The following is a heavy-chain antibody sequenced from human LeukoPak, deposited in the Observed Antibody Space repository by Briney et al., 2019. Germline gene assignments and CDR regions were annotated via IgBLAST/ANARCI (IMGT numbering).Heavy chain of an antibody. Sequence: SETLSLTCAVYGGSFSGYYWSWIRQPPGKGLEWIGEINHSGSTNYNPSLKSQVTISVDTSKNQFSLKLSSVTAADTAVYYCARDREQQLVRFYNAFDIWGQGTMVTVSS. CDR3: ARDREQQLVRFYNAFDI. V-gene: IGHV4-34*01. CDR1: GGSFSGYY. D-gene: IGHD6-13*01. J-gene: IGHJ3*02. CDR2: INHSGST.